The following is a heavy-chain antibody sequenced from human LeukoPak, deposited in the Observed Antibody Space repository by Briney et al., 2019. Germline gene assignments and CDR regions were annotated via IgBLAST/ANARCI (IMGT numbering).Heavy chain of an antibody. CDR3: AKDITMVRGVFDY. CDR1: GFTFSSYA. V-gene: IGHV3-23*01. Sequence: GGSLRLSXAASGFTFSSYAMSWVRQAPGKGLEWVSAISGSGGSTYYADSVKGRFTISRDNSKNTLYLQMNSLRAEDTAVYYCAKDITMVRGVFDYWGQGTLVTVSS. D-gene: IGHD3-10*01. CDR2: ISGSGGST. J-gene: IGHJ4*02.